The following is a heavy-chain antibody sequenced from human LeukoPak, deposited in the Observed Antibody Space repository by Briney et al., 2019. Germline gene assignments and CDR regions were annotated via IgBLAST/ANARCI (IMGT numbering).Heavy chain of an antibody. Sequence: SETLSLTCAVYGGSFSGYYWSWIRQPPGKGLEWIGEINHSGSTNYNPSLKSRVTISVDTSKNQFSLKLSSVTAADTAVYYCARERYYYGSGSYYRLGYYYGMDVWGQGTTVTVSS. V-gene: IGHV4-34*01. CDR1: GGSFSGYY. CDR3: ARERYYYGSGSYYRLGYYYGMDV. CDR2: INHSGST. J-gene: IGHJ6*02. D-gene: IGHD3-10*01.